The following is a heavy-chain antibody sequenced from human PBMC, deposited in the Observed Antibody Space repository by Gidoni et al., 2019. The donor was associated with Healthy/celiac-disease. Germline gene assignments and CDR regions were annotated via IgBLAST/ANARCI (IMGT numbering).Heavy chain of an antibody. D-gene: IGHD3-9*01. CDR3: AKGQRSRYYDILTGNKQYFDY. Sequence: EVQLVESGGGLVQPGGSLRLSCAASGFTFSSYAMSWVRQAPGKGLEWVSAISGSGGSTYYADSVKGRFTISRDNSKNTLYLQMNSLRAEDTAVYYCAKGQRSRYYDILTGNKQYFDYWGQGTLVTVSS. V-gene: IGHV3-23*04. CDR1: GFTFSSYA. J-gene: IGHJ4*02. CDR2: ISGSGGST.